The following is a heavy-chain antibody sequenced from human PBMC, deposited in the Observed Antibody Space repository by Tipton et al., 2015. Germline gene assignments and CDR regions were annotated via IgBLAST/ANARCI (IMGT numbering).Heavy chain of an antibody. CDR3: ARGGEYQYDSSGYYYEDDY. Sequence: SLRLSCAASGFTFSSFTMNWVRQAPGKGLEWVSSISSSSSFIFYADSVKGRFTISRDNAKNSLYLQMNSLRAEDTAVYYCARGGEYQYDSSGYYYEDDYWGQGTLLTVSS. CDR1: GFTFSSFT. D-gene: IGHD3-22*01. J-gene: IGHJ4*02. CDR2: ISSSSSFI. V-gene: IGHV3-21*01.